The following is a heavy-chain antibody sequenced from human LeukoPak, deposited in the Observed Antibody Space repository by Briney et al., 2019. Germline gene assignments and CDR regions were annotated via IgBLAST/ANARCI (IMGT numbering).Heavy chain of an antibody. D-gene: IGHD3-3*01. Sequence: AGRSLRLSCAASGFTFSSYGMHWVRQAPGKGLEWVAVIWYDGSNKYYADSVKGRFTISRDNSKNTLYLQMNSLRAEDTAVYYCARDQVDFWSGYLHYYYYYGMDVWGQGTTVTVSS. V-gene: IGHV3-33*01. J-gene: IGHJ6*02. CDR3: ARDQVDFWSGYLHYYYYYGMDV. CDR1: GFTFSSYG. CDR2: IWYDGSNK.